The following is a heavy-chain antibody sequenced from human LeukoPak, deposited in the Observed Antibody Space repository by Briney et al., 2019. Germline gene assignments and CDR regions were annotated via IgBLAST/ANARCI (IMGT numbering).Heavy chain of an antibody. J-gene: IGHJ4*02. Sequence: GGSLRLSCAASGFTFSSYWISWVRQAPGKGLEWVANIKQDGSEKYYVDPVKGRFTISRDNAKNSLYLQMNSLRAEDTAVYYCARDFHSGSYLYWGQGTLVTVSS. D-gene: IGHD3-10*01. CDR1: GFTFSSYW. CDR2: IKQDGSEK. V-gene: IGHV3-7*01. CDR3: ARDFHSGSYLY.